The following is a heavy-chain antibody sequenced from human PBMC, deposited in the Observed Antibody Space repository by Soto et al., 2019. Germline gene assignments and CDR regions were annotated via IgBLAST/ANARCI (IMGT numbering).Heavy chain of an antibody. Sequence: HVQLQESGPGLVKPSETLSLTCTVSGGSVSRGSYYWSWIRQPPGKGMEWIGYMYYHGGTNYNPSLKSRVTIAADTSKDHFSLNLTSVTAADTAVYYCERVGGNTFDYWGQGTLVTVSS. V-gene: IGHV4-61*03. J-gene: IGHJ4*02. CDR3: ERVGGNTFDY. D-gene: IGHD3-16*01. CDR2: MYYHGGT. CDR1: GGSVSRGSYY.